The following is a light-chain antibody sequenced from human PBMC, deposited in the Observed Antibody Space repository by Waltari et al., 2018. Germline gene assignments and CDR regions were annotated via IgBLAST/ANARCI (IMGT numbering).Light chain of an antibody. CDR3: SSYIGSSTLEL. Sequence: QSALTQPASVSGSPGQSITISCTGTSSDFGGYNYVSCYQQHPGKAPKLMIFDVSNRPSGVSNRFSGSKSGNTASLTISGLQAEDEADYYCSSYIGSSTLELFGGGTSLTVL. CDR2: DVS. CDR1: SSDFGGYNY. V-gene: IGLV2-14*03. J-gene: IGLJ2*01.